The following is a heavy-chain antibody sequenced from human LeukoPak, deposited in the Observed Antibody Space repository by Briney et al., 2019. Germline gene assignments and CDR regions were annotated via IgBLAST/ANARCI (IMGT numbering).Heavy chain of an antibody. Sequence: GESLKISCKGSAYSFTSYWIGWVRQMPGKGLEWMGIIYPGDSDTRYSPSFQGQVTISADKSISTAYLQWSSLKASDTAMYYCARQGWYYDSSGYYYPDYWGQGTLVTVSS. CDR3: ARQGWYYDSSGYYYPDY. V-gene: IGHV5-51*01. D-gene: IGHD3-22*01. CDR1: AYSFTSYW. J-gene: IGHJ4*02. CDR2: IYPGDSDT.